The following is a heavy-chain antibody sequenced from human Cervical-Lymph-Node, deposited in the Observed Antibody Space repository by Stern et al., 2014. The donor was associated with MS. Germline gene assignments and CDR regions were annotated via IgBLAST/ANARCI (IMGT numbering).Heavy chain of an antibody. Sequence: QVQLQESGPGLVKPSQTLSLTCTVSGGSISSGNYYWSWIRQPAGEGLEWIGRIYSSGSTQYNPPLKSRVTILADTSTKPFSPRLSSVAAADTAVYYCARGNYDVLTDNGGHGFDIWGQGTMVTVSS. CDR2: IYSSGST. CDR1: GGSISSGNYY. D-gene: IGHD3-9*01. V-gene: IGHV4-61*02. CDR3: ARGNYDVLTDNGGHGFDI. J-gene: IGHJ3*02.